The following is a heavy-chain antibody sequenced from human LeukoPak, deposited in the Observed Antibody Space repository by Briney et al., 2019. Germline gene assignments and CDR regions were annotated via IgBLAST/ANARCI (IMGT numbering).Heavy chain of an antibody. CDR1: GVSISSSGYS. J-gene: IGHJ4*02. CDR2: IYHSGGT. Sequence: SETLSLTCAVSGVSISSSGYSWSWIRQPPGKGLEWIGYIYHSGGTYYNPSLKSRVTISVDRSSNQFSLKLTSVTAADTAVYYCARTVTTTYFDYWGQGTLVTVSS. CDR3: ARTVTTTYFDY. V-gene: IGHV4-30-2*01. D-gene: IGHD4-11*01.